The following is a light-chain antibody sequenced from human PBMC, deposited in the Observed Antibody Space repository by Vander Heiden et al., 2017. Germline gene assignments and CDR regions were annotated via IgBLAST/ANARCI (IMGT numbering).Light chain of an antibody. CDR1: QSVSSS. V-gene: IGKV3-15*01. CDR3: QHYNNWPYT. J-gene: IGKJ2*01. Sequence: ERVMTQSPATLSVSPGERATLPCRARQSVSSSLPWYQQRPGQAPRLLIYGASTRATGIPARFSGSGSGTEFTLTISSLQSEDFAVYYCQHYNNWPYTFGQGTKLEIK. CDR2: GAS.